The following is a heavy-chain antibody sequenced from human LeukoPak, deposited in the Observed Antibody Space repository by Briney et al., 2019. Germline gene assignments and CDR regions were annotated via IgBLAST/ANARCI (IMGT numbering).Heavy chain of an antibody. CDR2: IYYSGST. CDR1: GGSISSGGYY. V-gene: IGHV4-31*03. J-gene: IGHJ4*02. CDR3: ARTYYYGSGRWETSQRLGEY. D-gene: IGHD3-10*01. Sequence: SQTLSLTCTVSGGSISSGGYYWSWLRQHPGKGLEWIGYIYYSGSTYCNPSLKSRVTISVDTSKNQFSLKLSSVTAADTAVYYCARTYYYGSGRWETSQRLGEYWGQGTLVTVSS.